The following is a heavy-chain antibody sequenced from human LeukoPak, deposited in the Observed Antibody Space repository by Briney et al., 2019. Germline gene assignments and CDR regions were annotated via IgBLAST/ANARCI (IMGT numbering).Heavy chain of an antibody. CDR2: ISSSTSYT. Sequence: GGSLRPSCAASRFIFRDYYMSWIRQAPGKGLELISYISSSTSYTNYADSVKGRFTISRDNANNSLYLQMNSLRAEDTAVYYCARVGATYPPSDAFDIWGQGTMVTVSS. J-gene: IGHJ3*02. V-gene: IGHV3-11*06. D-gene: IGHD4/OR15-4a*01. CDR3: ARVGATYPPSDAFDI. CDR1: RFIFRDYY.